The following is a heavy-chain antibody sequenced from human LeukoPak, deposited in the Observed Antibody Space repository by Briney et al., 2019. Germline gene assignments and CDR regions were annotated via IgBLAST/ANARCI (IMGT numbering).Heavy chain of an antibody. CDR1: GYTFTSYG. J-gene: IGHJ4*02. D-gene: IGHD2-2*01. CDR2: ISAYNGNT. CDR3: ARVSAQLLAFDY. Sequence: ASVKVSCKASGYTFTSYGISWVRQAPGQGLEGMGWISAYNGNTNYAQKLQGRVTMTTDTSTSTAYMELRSLRSDDTAVYYCARVSAQLLAFDYWGQGTLVTVSS. V-gene: IGHV1-18*01.